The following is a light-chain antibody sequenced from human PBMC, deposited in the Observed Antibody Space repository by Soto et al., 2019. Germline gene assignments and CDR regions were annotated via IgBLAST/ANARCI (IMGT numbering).Light chain of an antibody. J-gene: IGKJ4*01. CDR2: DIS. Sequence: ETVMTQSPGTLSVSPGERVTLSCRASQSVTTNLAWYQQKPGQTPRLLIYDISARASGIPGRFSGSGSGTDFTLTISSLQSEDSAVYYCQQYLDWPLTFGGGTKVEI. CDR1: QSVTTN. CDR3: QQYLDWPLT. V-gene: IGKV3-15*01.